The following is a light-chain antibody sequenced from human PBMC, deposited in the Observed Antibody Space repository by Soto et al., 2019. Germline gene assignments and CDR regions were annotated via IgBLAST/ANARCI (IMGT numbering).Light chain of an antibody. V-gene: IGLV3-21*02. CDR2: DNN. CDR3: QVWDGTTDNLYV. CDR1: NIGVKS. J-gene: IGLJ1*01. Sequence: SYELTQPPSLSVAPGQTARVTCGGNNIGVKSVHWYQQRPGQAPVLVVYDNNDRPSGIPERFSGSNSGNTATLTISRVEAGDEADYYCQVWDGTTDNLYVFGTGTKVTVL.